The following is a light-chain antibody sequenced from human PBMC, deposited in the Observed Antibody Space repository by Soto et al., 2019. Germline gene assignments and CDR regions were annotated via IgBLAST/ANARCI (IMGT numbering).Light chain of an antibody. J-gene: IGKJ1*01. CDR3: QQYDNSPWT. CDR1: QSLSSS. V-gene: IGKV3-15*01. CDR2: GTS. Sequence: KLLTQSPGTLSLSPGERATLFCRASQSLSSSLAWYQQKSGQAPRLIIYGTSRRATGVPVRFSGSGSGTDFTLTISSLQSEDFGVYFCQQYDNSPWTFGQGTKVEMK.